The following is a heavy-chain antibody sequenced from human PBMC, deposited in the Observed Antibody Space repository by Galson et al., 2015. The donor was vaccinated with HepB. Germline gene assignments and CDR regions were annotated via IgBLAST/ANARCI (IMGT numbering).Heavy chain of an antibody. CDR1: GYTFTSNG. Sequence: SVKVSCKASGYTFTSNGLSWVRQAPGQGLEWMGWISTHSGDTKSAQKFQGRLIMTTDTSTTTAYMELRSLTSDDTAVYYCASGRNYVCYSWGQGTLVTVSS. J-gene: IGHJ4*02. CDR2: ISTHSGDT. CDR3: ASGRNYVCYS. D-gene: IGHD1-7*01. V-gene: IGHV1-18*01.